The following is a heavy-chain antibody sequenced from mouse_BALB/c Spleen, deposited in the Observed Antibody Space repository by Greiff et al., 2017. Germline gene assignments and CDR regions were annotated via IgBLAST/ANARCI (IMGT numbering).Heavy chain of an antibody. CDR3: ARIIYYGRGFAY. J-gene: IGHJ3*01. D-gene: IGHD1-1*01. V-gene: IGHV8-8*01. CDR1: GFSLSTSGMG. Sequence: QVTLKESGPGILQPSQTLSLTCSFSGFSLSTSGMGVGWLRQPSGRGLEWLAHIWWDDDKRYNPALKSRLTISKDTSSNQVFLKIASMDTADTATYYCARIIYYGRGFAYWGQGTLVTVSA. CDR2: IWWDDDK.